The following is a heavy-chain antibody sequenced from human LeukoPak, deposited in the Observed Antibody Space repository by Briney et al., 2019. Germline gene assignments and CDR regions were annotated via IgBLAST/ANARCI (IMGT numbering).Heavy chain of an antibody. V-gene: IGHV3-23*01. J-gene: IGHJ5*02. CDR3: AKGSGINHYHWIDP. D-gene: IGHD1-14*01. Sequence: GGSLRLSCAAFGFTFSSFAMNWVRQAPGKGLEWVSAISGSGSSTYYPDSVKGRFTISRDNSKNTLYLQMNSLRAEDTAVYYCAKGSGINHYHWIDPWGQGTLVTVSS. CDR1: GFTFSSFA. CDR2: ISGSGSST.